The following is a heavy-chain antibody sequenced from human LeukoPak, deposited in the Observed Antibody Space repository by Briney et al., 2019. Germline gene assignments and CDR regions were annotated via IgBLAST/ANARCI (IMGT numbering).Heavy chain of an antibody. CDR1: GGTFSSYA. D-gene: IGHD6-13*01. CDR2: IIPIFGTA. J-gene: IGHJ4*02. Sequence: SVKVSCKASGGTFSSYAISWVRQAPGQGLEWMGGIIPIFGTANYAQKFQGRVTITTDESTSTAYMELSSLRSEDTAVYYCAKRPDLAAAGHFDYWGQGTLVTVSS. CDR3: AKRPDLAAAGHFDY. V-gene: IGHV1-69*05.